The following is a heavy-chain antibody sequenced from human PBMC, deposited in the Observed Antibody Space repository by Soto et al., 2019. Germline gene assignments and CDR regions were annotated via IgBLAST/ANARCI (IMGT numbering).Heavy chain of an antibody. CDR3: ARAEQQLSYYYYGMDV. CDR2: IIPIFGTA. CDR1: GGTFSSYA. J-gene: IGHJ6*02. D-gene: IGHD6-13*01. V-gene: IGHV1-69*13. Sequence: SVKVSCKASGGTFSSYAISWVRQAPGQGLEWMGGIIPIFGTANYAQKFQGRVTITADESTSTAYMELSSLRSEDTAVYYCARAEQQLSYYYYGMDVWGQGTTVTVSS.